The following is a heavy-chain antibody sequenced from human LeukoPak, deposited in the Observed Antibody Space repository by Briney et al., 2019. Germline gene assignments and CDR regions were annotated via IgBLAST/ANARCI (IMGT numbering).Heavy chain of an antibody. D-gene: IGHD5-12*01. V-gene: IGHV6-1*01. J-gene: IGHJ6*03. CDR1: GDSVSRNTAG. CDR2: TYYRSRWYS. CDR3: ARDLALAPIVATIRYYYYYMDV. Sequence: SQTLSLTCVISGDSVSRNTAGWSRLRQSPSRGLEWLGRTYYRSRWYSDFAPSVKNRITINPDTSKNQFSLQLNSVTPEDTAVYYCARDLALAPIVATIRYYYYYMDVWGKGTTVTVSS.